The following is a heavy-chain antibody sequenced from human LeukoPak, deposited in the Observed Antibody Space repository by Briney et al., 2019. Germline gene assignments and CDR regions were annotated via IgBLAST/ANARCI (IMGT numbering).Heavy chain of an antibody. D-gene: IGHD2-15*01. Sequence: ASVKVSCKASGYTFTGYYMHWVRQAPGQGLEWMGWLNPNSGGTNYAQKFQGWVTMTRDTSISTAYMELSRLRSDDTAVYYCARDYCSGGSCYYWFDPWGQGTLVTVSS. CDR3: ARDYCSGGSCYYWFDP. CDR2: LNPNSGGT. CDR1: GYTFTGYY. V-gene: IGHV1-2*04. J-gene: IGHJ5*02.